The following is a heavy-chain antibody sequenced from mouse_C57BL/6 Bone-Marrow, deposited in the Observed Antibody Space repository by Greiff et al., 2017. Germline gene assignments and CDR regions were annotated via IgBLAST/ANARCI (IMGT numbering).Heavy chain of an antibody. J-gene: IGHJ2*01. D-gene: IGHD4-1*01. CDR1: GYTFTSYW. V-gene: IGHV1-53*01. CDR2: INPSNGGT. CDR3: ARKRELGPVDY. Sequence: VQLQQSGTELVKPGASVKLSCKASGYTFTSYWMHWVKQRPGQGLEWIGNINPSNGGTNYNEKFKSKATLTVDKSSSTAYMQRSSRTSEDSAVYYCARKRELGPVDYWGQGTTLTVSS.